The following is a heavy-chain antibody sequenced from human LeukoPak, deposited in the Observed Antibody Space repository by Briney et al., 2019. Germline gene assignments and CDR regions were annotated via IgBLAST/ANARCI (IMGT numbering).Heavy chain of an antibody. CDR1: GVSISSGGYY. Sequence: PSETLSLTCTVSGVSISSGGYYWSWIRQHPGKGLEWIGYIYYSGSTYYNPSLKSRVTISVDTSKNQFSLKLSSVTAADTAVYYCARDHYYGSGSYIWFDPWGQGTLVTVSS. CDR2: IYYSGST. CDR3: ARDHYYGSGSYIWFDP. D-gene: IGHD3-10*01. J-gene: IGHJ5*02. V-gene: IGHV4-31*03.